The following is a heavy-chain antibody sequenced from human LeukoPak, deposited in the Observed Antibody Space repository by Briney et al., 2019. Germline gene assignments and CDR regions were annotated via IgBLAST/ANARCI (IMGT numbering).Heavy chain of an antibody. D-gene: IGHD5-18*01. V-gene: IGHV3-21*01. CDR2: ISSSSSYI. J-gene: IGHJ4*02. CDR3: ARLRGYSYVSDY. Sequence: TGGSLRLSCAASGFTFSSYSMNWVRQAPGKGLEWVSSISSSSSYIYYADSVKGRFTISRDNAKNSLYLQMNSLRAEDTAVYYCARLRGYSYVSDYWGQGTLVTVSS. CDR1: GFTFSSYS.